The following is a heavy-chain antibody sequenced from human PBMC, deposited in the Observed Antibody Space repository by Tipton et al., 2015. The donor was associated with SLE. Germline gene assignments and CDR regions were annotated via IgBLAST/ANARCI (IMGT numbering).Heavy chain of an antibody. Sequence: LRLSCAVYGGSFSGYYWSWIRQPPGKGLEWIGEINDSGSTNYNPSLKSRVTILVDTSKNQFSLKLSSVTAADTAVYYCARLGYYDSTAGYWGQGTLVTVSS. CDR3: ARLGYYDSTAGY. J-gene: IGHJ4*02. V-gene: IGHV4-34*01. CDR1: GGSFSGYY. D-gene: IGHD3-22*01. CDR2: INDSGST.